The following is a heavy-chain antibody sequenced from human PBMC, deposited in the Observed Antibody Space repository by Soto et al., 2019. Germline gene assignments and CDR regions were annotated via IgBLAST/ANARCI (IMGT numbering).Heavy chain of an antibody. D-gene: IGHD6-19*01. CDR3: AKGGRQWLVTSDFNY. V-gene: IGHV3-30*18. CDR1: GFTFSDYA. J-gene: IGHJ4*02. Sequence: VQLVESGGGVVQPGRSLRLSCAASGFTFSDYAMHWVRQAPGKGLEWVAVASHDGRTTHYADSVKGRFTISRDSSKNTVSLEMTSLRAEDTAVYYCAKGGRQWLVTSDFNYWGQGALVTVSS. CDR2: ASHDGRTT.